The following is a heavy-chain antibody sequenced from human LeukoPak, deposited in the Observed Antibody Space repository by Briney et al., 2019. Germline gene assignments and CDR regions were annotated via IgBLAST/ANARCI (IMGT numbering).Heavy chain of an antibody. CDR1: GGSISSGGYY. V-gene: IGHV4-31*03. CDR2: IYYSGST. J-gene: IGHJ5*02. CDR3: ARDRRHIVVA. Sequence: SETLSLTCTVSGGSISSGGYYWSWIRQHPGKGQEWIGYIYYSGSTYYNPSLKSRVTISVDTSKNQFSLKLSSVTAADTAVYYCARDRRHIVVAWGQGTLVTVSS. D-gene: IGHD2-21*01.